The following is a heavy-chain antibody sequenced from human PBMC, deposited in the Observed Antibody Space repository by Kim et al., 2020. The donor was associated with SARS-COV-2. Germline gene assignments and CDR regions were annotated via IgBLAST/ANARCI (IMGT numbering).Heavy chain of an antibody. D-gene: IGHD6-6*01. V-gene: IGHV1-69*13. J-gene: IGHJ4*01. CDR2: IIPIFGTA. CDR1: GGTFSSYA. Sequence: SVKVSCKASGGTFSSYAISWVRQAPGQGLEWMGGIIPIFGTANYAQKFQGRVTITADESTSTAYMELSSLRSEDTAVYYCAKGYSSSSGDNYWGQEPWSPSPQ. CDR3: AKGYSSSSGDNY.